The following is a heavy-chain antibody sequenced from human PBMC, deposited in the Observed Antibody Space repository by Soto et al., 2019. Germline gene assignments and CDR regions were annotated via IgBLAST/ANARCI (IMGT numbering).Heavy chain of an antibody. V-gene: IGHV4-39*01. D-gene: IGHD3-10*01. Sequence: SGTLSLTCTVSGGSISSSSYYWGWIRQPPGKGLEWIGSIYYSGSTYYNPSLKSRVTISVDTSKNQFSLKLSSVTAADTAVYYCARQTMVRGVKDYYYYYGMDVWGQGTTVT. CDR1: GGSISSSSYY. J-gene: IGHJ6*02. CDR2: IYYSGST. CDR3: ARQTMVRGVKDYYYYYGMDV.